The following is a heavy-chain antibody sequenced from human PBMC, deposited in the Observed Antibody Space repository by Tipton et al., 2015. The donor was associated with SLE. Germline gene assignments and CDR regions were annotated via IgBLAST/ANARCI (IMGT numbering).Heavy chain of an antibody. CDR1: RFTFSTYG. D-gene: IGHD6-13*01. J-gene: IGHJ5*02. V-gene: IGHV3-23*01. Sequence: SLRLSCAASRFTFSTYGMRWVRQSPEKGLEWVSSISGSDGSTYYADSVKGRFTISRDNSKNTLYLQMNSLRAEDTAVYYCARGDLASAGDNWFDPWGQGTLVTVSS. CDR2: ISGSDGST. CDR3: ARGDLASAGDNWFDP.